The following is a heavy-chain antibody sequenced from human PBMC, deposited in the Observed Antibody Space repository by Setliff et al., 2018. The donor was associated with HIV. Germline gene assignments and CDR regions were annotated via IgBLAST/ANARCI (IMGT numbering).Heavy chain of an antibody. V-gene: IGHV4-4*02. D-gene: IGHD1-26*01. CDR3: ARDLKSGSYSPGAFDI. J-gene: IGHJ3*02. Sequence: SETLSLTCVVSGGSIRSSNWWSWVRQPPGKGLEWIGEIHHSGSTNYNLSLKSRVTISVDKSKNQFSLNLSSVTAADTAMYYCARDLKSGSYSPGAFDIWGQGTTVTVSS. CDR2: IHHSGST. CDR1: GGSIRSSNW.